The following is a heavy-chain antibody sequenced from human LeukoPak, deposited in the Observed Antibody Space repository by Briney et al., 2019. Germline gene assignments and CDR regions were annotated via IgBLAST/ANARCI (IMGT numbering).Heavy chain of an antibody. CDR3: VRGDGLFDY. Sequence: GKSLRLSCAASGFTFSSIAMHWVRQAPGMGLEWVAVISYDGSTTYYADSVKGRFTTSRDNAKNSLFLEMNSLRVEDTAVYYCVRGDGLFDYWGQGTLVTVSS. CDR2: ISYDGSTT. J-gene: IGHJ4*02. D-gene: IGHD6-19*01. V-gene: IGHV3-30-3*01. CDR1: GFTFSSIA.